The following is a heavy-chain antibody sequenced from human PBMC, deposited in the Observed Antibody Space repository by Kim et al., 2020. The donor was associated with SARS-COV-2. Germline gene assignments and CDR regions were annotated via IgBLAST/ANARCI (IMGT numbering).Heavy chain of an antibody. D-gene: IGHD2-15*01. J-gene: IGHJ6*02. Sequence: YSQKFQGRVTITRDTSASTAYMELGSQRSEDTAVYYCARWVVAPLQGMDVWGQGTTVTVSS. V-gene: IGHV1-3*01. CDR3: ARWVVAPLQGMDV.